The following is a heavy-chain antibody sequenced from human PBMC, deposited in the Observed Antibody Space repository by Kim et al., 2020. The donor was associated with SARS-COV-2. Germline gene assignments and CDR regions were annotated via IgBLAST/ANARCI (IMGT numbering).Heavy chain of an antibody. V-gene: IGHV3-23*01. J-gene: IGHJ4*02. CDR1: GFTFSSYA. CDR3: AKDRLDSSGWYWLY. Sequence: GGSLRLSCAASGFTFSSYAMSWVRQTPGKGLEWVAVITRGSDNINYVDSARGRFTLSRDNSKNTVYLQMNSLRAEDTAVYYCAKDRLDSSGWYWLYWGQGTLVSVSS. D-gene: IGHD6-19*01. CDR2: ITRGSDNI.